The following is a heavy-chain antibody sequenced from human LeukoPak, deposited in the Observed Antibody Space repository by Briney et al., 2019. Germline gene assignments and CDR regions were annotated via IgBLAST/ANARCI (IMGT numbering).Heavy chain of an antibody. CDR2: ISVNGGNT. J-gene: IGHJ5*02. CDR3: AKQNGDYENWFDP. CDR1: GFTFNTYA. D-gene: IGHD4-17*01. Sequence: PGGSLRLSCAASGFTFNTYAMSWVRQAPGKGLEWVSGISVNGGNTYYADSVKGRFTISRDNPKNTLYLQMKSLRAEDTAVYYCAKQNGDYENWFDPWGQGTLVTVSS. V-gene: IGHV3-23*01.